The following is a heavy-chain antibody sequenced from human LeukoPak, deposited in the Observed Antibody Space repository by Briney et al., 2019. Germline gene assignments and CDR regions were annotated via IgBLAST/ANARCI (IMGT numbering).Heavy chain of an antibody. J-gene: IGHJ4*02. V-gene: IGHV1-69*13. CDR2: VIPIFGTA. Sequence: SVKVSCKASGGTFSSYAISWVRQAPGQGLEWMGGVIPIFGTANYAQRFQGRVTITADESTSTAYMELSSLRSEDTAVYYCASPWGSSSWYRADPPPFDYWGQGTLVTVSS. D-gene: IGHD6-13*01. CDR3: ASPWGSSSWYRADPPPFDY. CDR1: GGTFSSYA.